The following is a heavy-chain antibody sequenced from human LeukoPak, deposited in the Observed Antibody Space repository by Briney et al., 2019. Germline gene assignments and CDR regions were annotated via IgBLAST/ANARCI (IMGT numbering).Heavy chain of an antibody. CDR2: ISGSGGST. V-gene: IGHV3-23*01. CDR1: GFTFSSYA. Sequence: GGSLRLSCAASGFTFSSYAMSWVRQAPGKGLEWISAISGSGGSTYYADSVKGRLTISRDNSKNTLYLKMNSLRAEDTAVYYCAKDFGVRSVTYHFDYWGQGTLVTVSS. D-gene: IGHD3-10*01. J-gene: IGHJ4*02. CDR3: AKDFGVRSVTYHFDY.